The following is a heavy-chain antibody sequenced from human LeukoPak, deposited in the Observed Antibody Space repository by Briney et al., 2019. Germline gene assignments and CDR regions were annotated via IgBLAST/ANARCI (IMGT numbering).Heavy chain of an antibody. CDR2: IYYSGST. D-gene: IGHD3-10*01. Sequence: SETLSLTCTVSGGSIRSYFWSWIRQPPGQGLEWVGYIYYSGSTNYNPSLKSRVTVSVDTSKNQFSLKLSSVTAADTAVYYCARSYGSGSFYYFDYWGQGTLVTVSS. J-gene: IGHJ4*02. V-gene: IGHV4-59*01. CDR3: ARSYGSGSFYYFDY. CDR1: GGSIRSYF.